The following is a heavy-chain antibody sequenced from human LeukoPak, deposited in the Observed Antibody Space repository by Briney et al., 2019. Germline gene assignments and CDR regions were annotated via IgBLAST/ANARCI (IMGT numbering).Heavy chain of an antibody. CDR3: ARGDPYHDYPTFVEY. V-gene: IGHV3-64*01. D-gene: IGHD4-11*01. J-gene: IGHJ4*02. Sequence: GESLRLSCAASGFTFSSHVMQWVRQAPGKGLEYVSGISSSGTSTFYANSVKDRFTISRDNSKNTLYLQMGSLRPEDMAVYYCARGDPYHDYPTFVEYWGQGTVVTVSS. CDR1: GFTFSSHV. CDR2: ISSSGTST.